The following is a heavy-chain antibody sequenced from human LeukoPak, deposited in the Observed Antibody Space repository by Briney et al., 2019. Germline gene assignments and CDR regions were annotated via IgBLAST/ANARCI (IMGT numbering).Heavy chain of an antibody. V-gene: IGHV3-23*01. J-gene: IGHJ4*02. CDR1: GFTFSSYA. Sequence: PGGSLRLSCAASGFTFSSYAMSWVRQAPGKGLEWVSAISGSGGSTYYADSVKGRFITSRDNSKNTLNLQMNSLRAEDTAVYYCASQLWTDPGGYWGQGTLVTVSS. CDR2: ISGSGGST. D-gene: IGHD5-18*01. CDR3: ASQLWTDPGGY.